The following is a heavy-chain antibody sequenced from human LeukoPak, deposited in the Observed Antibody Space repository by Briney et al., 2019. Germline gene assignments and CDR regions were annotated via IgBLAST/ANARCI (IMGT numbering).Heavy chain of an antibody. J-gene: IGHJ6*02. CDR2: IWYDGSNK. CDR1: GFTFSSYG. CDR3: ARVLTGMDV. V-gene: IGHV3-33*01. Sequence: GRSLRLSCAASGFTFSSYGMHWVRQAPGKGLEWVAFIWYDGSNKYYADSVKGRFTISRDNAKNSLYLQMNSLRAEDTAVYYCARVLTGMDVWGQGTTVTVSS. D-gene: IGHD2-8*02.